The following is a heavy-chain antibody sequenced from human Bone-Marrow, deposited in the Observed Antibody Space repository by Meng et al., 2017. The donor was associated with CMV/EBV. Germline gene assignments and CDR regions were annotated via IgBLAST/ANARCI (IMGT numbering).Heavy chain of an antibody. CDR3: ARTSGLTIFGVSGYYYYGMDV. D-gene: IGHD3-3*01. J-gene: IGHJ6*02. CDR1: GYTFTTYD. V-gene: IGHV1-8*02. CDR2: MNPNSGNT. Sequence: ASVKVSCKASGYTFTTYDINWVRQATGQGLEWMGWMNPNSGNTDYAQKFQGRVTMTRNTSISTAYMELSSLRSEDTAVYYCARTSGLTIFGVSGYYYYGMDVWGQGTTVTVSS.